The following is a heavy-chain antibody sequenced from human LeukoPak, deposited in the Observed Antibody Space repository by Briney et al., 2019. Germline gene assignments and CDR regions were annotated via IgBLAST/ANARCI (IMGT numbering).Heavy chain of an antibody. CDR3: ARRDNKNLAVAATN. D-gene: IGHD6-19*01. J-gene: IGHJ4*02. V-gene: IGHV5-51*01. Sequence: GASLKISCKASGYSFTSYWIGWVRHMPGRGLEWMGIIYPGDSDTRYSPSFQGQVTISADKSISTAYLQWSSLKASDTAMYYCARRDNKNLAVAATNWGQGTLVTVSS. CDR1: GYSFTSYW. CDR2: IYPGDSDT.